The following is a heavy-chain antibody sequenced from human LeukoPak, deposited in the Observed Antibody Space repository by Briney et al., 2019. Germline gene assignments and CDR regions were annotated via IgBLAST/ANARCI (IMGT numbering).Heavy chain of an antibody. J-gene: IGHJ6*02. CDR2: ISSNSNYI. D-gene: IGHD5-18*01. CDR3: ARIQLYYYYYGLDV. CDR1: GFTFSTYS. V-gene: IGHV3-21*01. Sequence: GGSLRLSCAASGFTFSTYSMNWVRQAPGKGLEWVSSISSNSNYIYYADSVKGRFTISRDNAKNSLYLQMNSLRAADTAVYYCARIQLYYYYYGLDVWGQGTTVTVSS.